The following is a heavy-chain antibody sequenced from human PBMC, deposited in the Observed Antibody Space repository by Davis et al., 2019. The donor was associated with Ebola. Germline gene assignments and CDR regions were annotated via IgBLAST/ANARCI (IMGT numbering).Heavy chain of an antibody. CDR3: ARDIAMIRGGWFDH. D-gene: IGHD3-16*01. CDR1: GYTFNIYY. V-gene: IGHV1-46*02. Sequence: AASVKVSCKASGYTFNIYYMYWVRQAPGQGLEWMGIINPSGGTTSYAQKFQGRVTMTRDTSTSTVYMELISLRSEDTAVYYCARDIAMIRGGWFDHWGQGTLASVSS. J-gene: IGHJ5*02. CDR2: INPSGGTT.